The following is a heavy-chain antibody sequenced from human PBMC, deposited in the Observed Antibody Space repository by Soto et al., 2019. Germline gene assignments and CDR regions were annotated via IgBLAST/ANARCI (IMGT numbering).Heavy chain of an antibody. CDR2: ISASGGDT. J-gene: IGHJ4*02. CDR1: GFTFSTYV. CDR3: AKGVWLYDY. V-gene: IGHV3-23*01. D-gene: IGHD6-19*01. Sequence: EVQLLESGGGLVQPGGSLRLSCAASGFTFSTYVMTWVRQAPGKGLEWVSAISASGGDTYYADSVKGRFTISRDNSKNTLYLHMNSLRVEDTAIYYCAKGVWLYDYGAKGTLVTVSA.